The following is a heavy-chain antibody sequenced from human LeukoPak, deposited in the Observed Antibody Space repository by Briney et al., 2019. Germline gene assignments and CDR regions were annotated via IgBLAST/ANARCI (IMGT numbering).Heavy chain of an antibody. CDR3: ARAETGENYYYYYMDV. CDR2: MNPNSGNT. J-gene: IGHJ6*03. CDR1: GYTFTGYD. D-gene: IGHD7-27*01. Sequence: ASVKVSCKASGYTFTGYDINWVRQATGQGLEWMGWMNPNSGNTGYAQKLQGRVTITADESTSTAYMELSSLRSEDTAVYYCARAETGENYYYYYMDVWGKGTTVTISS. V-gene: IGHV1-8*01.